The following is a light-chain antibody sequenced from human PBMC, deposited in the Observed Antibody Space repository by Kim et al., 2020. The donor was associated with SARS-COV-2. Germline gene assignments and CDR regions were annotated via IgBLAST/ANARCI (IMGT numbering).Light chain of an antibody. CDR1: KLGDTY. CDR3: QAWDSNIAI. Sequence: SYELTQPPSVSVSPGQTASITCSGDKLGDTYASWYQQKPGQSPLLVIFQDYMRPSGIPERFSGSNSGNTATLTISGTQAMDEADYYCQAWDSNIAIFGGGTQLTVL. CDR2: QDY. J-gene: IGLJ2*01. V-gene: IGLV3-1*01.